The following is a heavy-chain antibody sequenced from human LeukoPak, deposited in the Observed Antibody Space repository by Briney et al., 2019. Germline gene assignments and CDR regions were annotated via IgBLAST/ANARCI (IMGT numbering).Heavy chain of an antibody. CDR3: ARLDGKGLRYFDWPHYFDY. J-gene: IGHJ4*02. V-gene: IGHV4-59*08. CDR1: GGSISSYY. CDR2: IYYSGST. Sequence: TSETLSLTCTVSGGSISSYYWSWIRQPPGKGLEWIGYIYYSGSTNYNPSLKSRVTISVDTSKNQFSLKLSSVTAADTAVYYCARLDGKGLRYFDWPHYFDYWGQGTLVTVSS. D-gene: IGHD3-9*01.